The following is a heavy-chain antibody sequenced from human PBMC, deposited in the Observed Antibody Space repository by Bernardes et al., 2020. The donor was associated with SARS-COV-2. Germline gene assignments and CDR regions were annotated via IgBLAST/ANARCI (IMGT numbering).Heavy chain of an antibody. CDR2: NSVYDGNT. D-gene: IGHD6-19*01. CDR1: GYNFTSYG. J-gene: IGHJ4*02. Sequence: ASVKVSCKASGYNFTSYGVSWVRQAPGQGLEWMGWNSVYDGNTNYAKNLQGRVTMTADTSASTAHLELRSLRSDDTAVYYCARISNGWYNDYWGQGTLITVSS. V-gene: IGHV1-18*01. CDR3: ARISNGWYNDY.